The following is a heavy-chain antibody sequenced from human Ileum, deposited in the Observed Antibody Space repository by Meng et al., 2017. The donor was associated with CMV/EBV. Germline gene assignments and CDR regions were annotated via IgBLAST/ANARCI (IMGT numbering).Heavy chain of an antibody. CDR1: GGSISGGGYS. D-gene: IGHD5-18*01. Sequence: QLQLQESGSGLVKPSQTLSLTCAVSGGSISGGGYSWTWIRQPPGKGLEWIGYMWHTGATYYNPSLKSRVTISVDRSKNQFSLNLNSMTAADTAVYYCARGSGYTYGYDYWGQGTLVTVSS. CDR2: MWHTGAT. J-gene: IGHJ4*02. V-gene: IGHV4-30-2*01. CDR3: ARGSGYTYGYDY.